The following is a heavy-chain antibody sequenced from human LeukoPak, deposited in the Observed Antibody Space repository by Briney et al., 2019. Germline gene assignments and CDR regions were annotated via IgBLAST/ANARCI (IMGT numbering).Heavy chain of an antibody. CDR1: GGSISTYY. CDR3: ARRTVTNGWFRIDY. D-gene: IGHD6-19*01. CDR2: IYYNGAT. Sequence: SETLSLTCTVSGGSISTYYWSWIRQPPGKGLEWIGYIYYNGATDYNPSLKSRVTISVDTSKDEFSLKLSSVTAADTALYYCARRTVTNGWFRIDYWGQGSLVIVSS. J-gene: IGHJ4*02. V-gene: IGHV4-59*08.